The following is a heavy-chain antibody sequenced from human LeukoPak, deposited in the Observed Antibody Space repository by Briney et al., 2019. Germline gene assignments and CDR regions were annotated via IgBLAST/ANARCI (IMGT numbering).Heavy chain of an antibody. CDR3: ARGSGGYDHRGFDP. CDR1: GFTFSSYG. D-gene: IGHD5-12*01. CDR2: IYSGGST. J-gene: IGHJ5*02. V-gene: IGHV3-53*01. Sequence: GGSLRLSCAASGFTFSSYGMSWVRQAPGKGLEWVSVIYSGGSTYYADSVKGRFTISRDNFKNTLNLQMNSLRAEDTAMYYCARGSGGYDHRGFDPWGQETLVTVSS.